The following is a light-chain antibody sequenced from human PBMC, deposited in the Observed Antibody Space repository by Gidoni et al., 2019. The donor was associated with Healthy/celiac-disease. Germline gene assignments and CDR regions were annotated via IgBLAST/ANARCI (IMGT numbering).Light chain of an antibody. CDR3: QQYGSSPYT. CDR2: GAS. Sequence: DTVSTQSPGTLSLSPGERATLSCRASQSVSSSYLAWYQQKPGQAPRLLIYGASSRATGIPDRFSGSGSGTDFTLTISRLEPEDFAVYYCQQYGSSPYTFGQGTKLEIK. V-gene: IGKV3-20*01. J-gene: IGKJ2*01. CDR1: QSVSSSY.